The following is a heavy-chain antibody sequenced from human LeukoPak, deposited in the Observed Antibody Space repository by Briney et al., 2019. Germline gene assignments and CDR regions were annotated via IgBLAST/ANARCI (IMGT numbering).Heavy chain of an antibody. CDR2: ISYDGSNK. Sequence: PGRSLRLSCAASGFTFSSYGMHWVRQAPGKGLEWVAVISYDGSNKYYADSVKGRFTISRDNSKNTLYLQMNSLRAEDTAVYYCAKGIAAAAKGWFDPWGQGTLVTVSS. J-gene: IGHJ5*02. V-gene: IGHV3-30*18. D-gene: IGHD6-13*01. CDR1: GFTFSSYG. CDR3: AKGIAAAAKGWFDP.